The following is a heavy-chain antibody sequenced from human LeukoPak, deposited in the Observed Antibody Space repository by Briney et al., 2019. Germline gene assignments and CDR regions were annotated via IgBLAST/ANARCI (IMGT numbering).Heavy chain of an antibody. J-gene: IGHJ5*02. V-gene: IGHV4-31*03. D-gene: IGHD2-15*01. CDR3: ARDRGYCSGGSCYSWFDP. Sequence: KPSQTLSLTCTVSGGSISSGGYYWSWIPQHPGKGLEWIGYIYYSGSTYYNPSLKSRVTISVGTSKNQFSLKLSSVTAADTAVYYCARDRGYCSGGSCYSWFDPWGQGTLVTVSS. CDR2: IYYSGST. CDR1: GGSISSGGYY.